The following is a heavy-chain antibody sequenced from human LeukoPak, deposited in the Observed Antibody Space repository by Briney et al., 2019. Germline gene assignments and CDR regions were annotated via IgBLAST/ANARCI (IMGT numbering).Heavy chain of an antibody. D-gene: IGHD3-10*01. J-gene: IGHJ4*02. CDR1: GYSSFITYW. Sequence: GESLKISCKASGYSSFITYWIGWVRQMPGKGLEWMGIIYPGDSDTRYSPSFQGQVTISADKSISTAYLQWSSLKASDTAMYYCARLNTGGGSGSYPNDYWGQGTLVTVSS. CDR2: IYPGDSDT. CDR3: ARLNTGGGSGSYPNDY. V-gene: IGHV5-51*01.